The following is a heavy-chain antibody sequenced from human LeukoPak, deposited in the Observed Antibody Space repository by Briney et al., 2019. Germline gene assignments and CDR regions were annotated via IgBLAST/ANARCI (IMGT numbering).Heavy chain of an antibody. V-gene: IGHV3-23*01. D-gene: IGHD2-15*01. CDR1: GFTFKNFA. Sequence: PGGSLRLSCVASGFTFKNFAMAWVRQAPGKRLEWVASITDTGDATGYPESVRGRFTISRDKSKNTLSLQMNGLRVEDTAVYYCAKVMPPGRIRFYSYYMDVWGIGTTVTVS. J-gene: IGHJ6*03. CDR2: ITDTGDAT. CDR3: AKVMPPGRIRFYSYYMDV.